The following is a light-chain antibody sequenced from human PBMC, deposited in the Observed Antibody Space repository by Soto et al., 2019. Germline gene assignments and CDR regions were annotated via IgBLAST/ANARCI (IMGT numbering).Light chain of an antibody. Sequence: QSALTQPPSASGSPGQSVTISCTGTSSDVGGYDYVSWYQQHPGKAPKLMIYGVSKRPSGVPDRFSGSKSGNTASLTVSGLQVEDEDAYYCSSYAGSNNLVFGGGTKLTVL. V-gene: IGLV2-8*01. CDR3: SSYAGSNNLV. CDR2: GVS. J-gene: IGLJ2*01. CDR1: SSDVGGYDY.